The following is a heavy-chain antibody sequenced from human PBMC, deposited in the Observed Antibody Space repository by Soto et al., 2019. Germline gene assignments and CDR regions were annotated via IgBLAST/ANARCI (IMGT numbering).Heavy chain of an antibody. CDR2: ISSSGSTI. J-gene: IGHJ6*03. Sequence: PGGSLRLSCAASGFTFSDYYLSWIRQAPGKGLEWVSYISSSGSTIYYADSVKGRFTISRDNAKNSLYLQMNSLRAEDTAVYYCARGVIAAAQVYYYYMDVWGKGTTVTVSS. V-gene: IGHV3-11*01. CDR3: ARGVIAAAQVYYYYMDV. CDR1: GFTFSDYY. D-gene: IGHD6-13*01.